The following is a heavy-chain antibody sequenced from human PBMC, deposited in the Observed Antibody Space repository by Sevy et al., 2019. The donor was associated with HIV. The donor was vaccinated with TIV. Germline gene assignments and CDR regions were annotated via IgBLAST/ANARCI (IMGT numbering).Heavy chain of an antibody. V-gene: IGHV1-69*13. CDR2: IIPIFGTA. CDR1: GGTFSSYA. CDR3: ARERQQLVLWSSFDY. D-gene: IGHD6-13*01. Sequence: ASVKVSCKASGGTFSSYAISWVRQAPGQGLEWMGGIIPIFGTANYAQKFQGRVTITADESTSTAYMELSSLRSEDTAVYYCARERQQLVLWSSFDYRGQGTLVTVSS. J-gene: IGHJ4*02.